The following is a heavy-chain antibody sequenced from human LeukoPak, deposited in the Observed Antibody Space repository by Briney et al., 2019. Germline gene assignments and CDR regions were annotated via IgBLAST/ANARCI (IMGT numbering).Heavy chain of an antibody. Sequence: EGSLRLSCAASGFTFSDYAIHWVRQAPGKGLEWVGFIWYDGSNNYHADSVKGRFTISRDNYNNMVYLQMNSLRSEDTAVYYCAKDKGLISGKYYFDYWGQGALVTVPS. V-gene: IGHV3-30*02. CDR2: IWYDGSNN. J-gene: IGHJ4*02. CDR1: GFTFSDYA. CDR3: AKDKGLISGKYYFDY. D-gene: IGHD1-26*01.